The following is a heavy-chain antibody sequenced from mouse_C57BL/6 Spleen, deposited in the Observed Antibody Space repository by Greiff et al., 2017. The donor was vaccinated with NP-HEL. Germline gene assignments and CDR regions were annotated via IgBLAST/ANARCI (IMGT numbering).Heavy chain of an antibody. CDR2: ISDGGSYT. CDR3: ARDGYCWYFDV. CDR1: GFTFSSYA. J-gene: IGHJ1*03. D-gene: IGHD2-3*01. Sequence: EVQGVESGGGLVKPGGSLKLSCAASGFTFSSYAMSWVRQTPEKRLEWVATISDGGSYTYYPDNVKGRFTISRDNAKNNLYLQMSHLKSEDTAMYYCARDGYCWYFDVWGTGTTVTVSS. V-gene: IGHV5-4*01.